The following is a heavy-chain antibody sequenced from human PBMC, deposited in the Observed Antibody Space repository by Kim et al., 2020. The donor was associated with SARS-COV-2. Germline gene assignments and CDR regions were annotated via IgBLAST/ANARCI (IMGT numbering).Heavy chain of an antibody. CDR2: ISYDGSNK. V-gene: IGHV3-30-3*01. D-gene: IGHD6-19*01. CDR1: GFTFSSYA. J-gene: IGHJ4*02. CDR3: AGGGQYSSVWFTPFDY. Sequence: GGSLRLSCAASGFTFSSYAMHWVRQAPGKGLEWVAVISYDGSNKYHADSVKGRFTISRDNSKNTLYLQMNSLRAEDTAVYYCAGGGQYSSVWFTPFDYWGQGTLVTVSS.